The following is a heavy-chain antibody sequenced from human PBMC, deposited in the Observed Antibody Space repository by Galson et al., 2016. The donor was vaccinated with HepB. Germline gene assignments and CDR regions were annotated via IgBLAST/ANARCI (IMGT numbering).Heavy chain of an antibody. D-gene: IGHD4-23*01. CDR2: IFWNDDK. J-gene: IGHJ4*02. CDR3: ARFGTEITPGGPFDS. V-gene: IGHV2-5*01. CDR1: GFSLSTSGVG. Sequence: PALVKPTQTLTLTCTFSGFSLSTSGVGVGWIRQPPGRALEWLALIFWNDDKRYSPSLKSRLTITKDTSKNHVVLTVTNTDPVDTATYYCARFGTEITPGGPFDSWGQGTLVTVSS.